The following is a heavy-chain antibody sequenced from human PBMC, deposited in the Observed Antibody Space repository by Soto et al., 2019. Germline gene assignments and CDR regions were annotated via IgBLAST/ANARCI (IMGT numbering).Heavy chain of an antibody. CDR1: GYSFTRHA. J-gene: IGHJ4*02. CDR3: ARADCSGGTCYFDY. Sequence: QVQLVQSGAEVKKPGASVKVSCKASGYSFTRHAMHWVRQAPGQRLEWMGWINAGNGNTKYSQKFQGRVTITRDTSASTAYMDLSSLRSEDTAVYYCARADCSGGTCYFDYWGQGTLVIVSS. V-gene: IGHV1-3*01. D-gene: IGHD2-15*01. CDR2: INAGNGNT.